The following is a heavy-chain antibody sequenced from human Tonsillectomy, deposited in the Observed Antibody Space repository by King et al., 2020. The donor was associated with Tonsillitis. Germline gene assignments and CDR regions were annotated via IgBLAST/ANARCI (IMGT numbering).Heavy chain of an antibody. D-gene: IGHD2-8*02. J-gene: IGHJ6*02. CDR1: GYTFTAYY. CDR3: ARDRNDHSTDSSYYGMDV. V-gene: IGHV1-2*02. CDR2: INPNTGGT. Sequence: QLVQSGAEMKKPGASVKVSCKASGYTFTAYYMHWVRQAPGQGLEWMGWINPNTGGTNYAQKFQGRVAMTRYTSISTAYMELSRRTSDDTAVYYCARDRNDHSTDSSYYGMDVWGQGTTVTVSS.